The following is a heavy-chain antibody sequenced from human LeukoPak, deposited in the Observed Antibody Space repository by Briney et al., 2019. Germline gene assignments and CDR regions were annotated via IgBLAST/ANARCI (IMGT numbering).Heavy chain of an antibody. V-gene: IGHV4-61*01. CDR2: IYYSGST. J-gene: IGHJ6*02. Sequence: SETLSLTCTVSGGSVSSGSYYWSWIRQPPGKGLEWIGYIYYSGSTDYNPSLKSRVTISVDTSKNQFSLKLRSVTAADTAVYYCARGASSGWTLYYYYGMDVWGQGTTVTVSS. CDR1: GGSVSSGSYY. CDR3: ARGASSGWTLYYYYGMDV. D-gene: IGHD6-19*01.